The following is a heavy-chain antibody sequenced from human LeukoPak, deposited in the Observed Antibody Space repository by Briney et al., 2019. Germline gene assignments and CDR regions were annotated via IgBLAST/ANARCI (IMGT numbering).Heavy chain of an antibody. CDR2: IRSKANSYAT. J-gene: IGHJ6*03. CDR3: TRGSSSSDPVYYYYYMDV. Sequence: PGGSLRLSCAASGFTFSGSAMYWVRQASGKGLEWVGRIRSKANSYATAYAASVKGRFTISRDDSKNTAYLQMNSLKTEDTAVYYCTRGSSSSDPVYYYYYMDVWGKGTTVTVSS. D-gene: IGHD6-6*01. V-gene: IGHV3-73*01. CDR1: GFTFSGSA.